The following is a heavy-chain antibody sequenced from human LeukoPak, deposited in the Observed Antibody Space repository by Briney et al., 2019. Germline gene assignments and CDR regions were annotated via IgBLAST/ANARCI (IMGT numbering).Heavy chain of an antibody. J-gene: IGHJ4*02. V-gene: IGHV1-2*02. CDR3: ARKSTVRRTSEFDY. CDR2: INPNSGDT. D-gene: IGHD3-10*02. CDR1: GYTFTRYY. Sequence: ASVKVSCKASGYTFTRYYMNWVRQAPGQGLKWLGWINPNSGDTKYAQKFLGRVTMTSDTSINTGYMALSSLTSDDTAVYYCARKSTVRRTSEFDYWGQGSLVTVSS.